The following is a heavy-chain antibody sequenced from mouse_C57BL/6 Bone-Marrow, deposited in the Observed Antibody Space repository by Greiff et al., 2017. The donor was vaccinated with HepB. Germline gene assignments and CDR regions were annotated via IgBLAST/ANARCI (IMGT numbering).Heavy chain of an antibody. V-gene: IGHV1-19*01. J-gene: IGHJ4*01. CDR3: ARSRYYGPYDMDY. CDR1: GYTFTDYY. CDR2: INPYNGGT. D-gene: IGHD1-1*01. Sequence: VQLQQSGPVLVKPGASVKMSCKASGYTFTDYYMNWVKQSHGKSLEWIGVINPYNGGTSYNEKFKGKATLTVDKSSSTAYMELNSLTSEDSAVYYCARSRYYGPYDMDYWGKGTTVTVSS.